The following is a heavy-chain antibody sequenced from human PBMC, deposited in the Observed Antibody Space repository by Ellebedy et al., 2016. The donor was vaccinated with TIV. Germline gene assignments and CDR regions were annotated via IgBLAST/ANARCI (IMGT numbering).Heavy chain of an antibody. CDR3: ARQADSNYFLIEH. CDR1: GITVTTNY. D-gene: IGHD4-11*01. Sequence: GESLKISCAASGITVTTNYMSWVRQAPGKGLEWVSIIYGGDTADYADSVKGRFTISRDDSKNTLYLGMNNLRVEDTAVYYCARQADSNYFLIEHWGQGTLVTVSS. V-gene: IGHV3-66*04. CDR2: IYGGDTA. J-gene: IGHJ4*02.